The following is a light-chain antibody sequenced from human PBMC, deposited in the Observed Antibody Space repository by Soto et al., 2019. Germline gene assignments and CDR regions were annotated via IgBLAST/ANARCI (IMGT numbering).Light chain of an antibody. CDR3: SSYTSSSTSYV. CDR2: DVS. J-gene: IGLJ1*01. V-gene: IGLV2-14*01. CDR1: SSDVGGYNY. Sequence: QSALTQPASVSGSPGQSITISCTGTSSDVGGYNYVSWYQQHPGKAPTLMIYDVSNRPSGVSNRFSVSKSGNTASLTISGLQAEDEADYYCSSYTSSSTSYVFGTGTKVTVL.